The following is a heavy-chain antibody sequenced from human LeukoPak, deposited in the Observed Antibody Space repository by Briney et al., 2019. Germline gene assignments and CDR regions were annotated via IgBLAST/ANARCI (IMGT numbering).Heavy chain of an antibody. CDR2: TTPIWGTT. D-gene: IGHD3-9*01. CDR3: ARGSKHNILTGYYIGPYYMDV. CDR1: GDTPTTFV. V-gene: IGHV1-69*06. J-gene: IGHJ6*03. Sequence: GASLKVSCKASGDTPTTFVIQWVRQAPGQGLKWMGGTTPIWGTTIYAHDFEDRLTIVADRSTTTASMELSRLTSEDAAVYFCARGSKHNILTGYYIGPYYMDVWGKGTMVTISS.